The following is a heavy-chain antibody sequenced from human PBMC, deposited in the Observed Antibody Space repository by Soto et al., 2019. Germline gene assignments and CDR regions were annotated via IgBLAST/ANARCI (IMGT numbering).Heavy chain of an antibody. V-gene: IGHV1-8*01. CDR3: ARGWSGQLVKY. J-gene: IGHJ4*02. CDR1: GYTFTRYD. CDR2: MNPNSGNT. Sequence: ASVKVSCKASGYTFTRYDINWVRQATGQGLEWMGWMNPNSGNTGYAQKFQGRVTMARNTSISTAYMELSSLSSEDTAVCYCARGWSGQLVKYWGQGTLVTVSS. D-gene: IGHD6-6*01.